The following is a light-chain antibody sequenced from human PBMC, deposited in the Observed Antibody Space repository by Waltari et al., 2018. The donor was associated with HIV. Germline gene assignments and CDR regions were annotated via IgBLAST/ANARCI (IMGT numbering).Light chain of an antibody. CDR2: EVS. V-gene: IGLV2-8*01. CDR1: RSDVGGYQY. CDR3: SSYAGSNNVV. Sequence: QSVLTQPPSASGSPGQSVTISCTGTRSDVGGYQYVSWYQQHPGKAPKLMIYEVSKRPSGVPDRFSGSKSGNTASLTVSGLQAEDEADYYCSSYAGSNNVVFGGGTKLTVL. J-gene: IGLJ2*01.